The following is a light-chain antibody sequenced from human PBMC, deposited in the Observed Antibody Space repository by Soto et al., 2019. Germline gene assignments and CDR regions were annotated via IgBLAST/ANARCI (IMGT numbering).Light chain of an antibody. V-gene: IGKV1-5*03. CDR1: QSISTW. Sequence: DLQMTQSPSTLSASVGDRVTITCRASQSISTWLAWYQQKPGRAPNLLIYKTSSLERGVPSRFSGSGSGTEFTLTISSLQPDDFATYYCQQYNTYSPCTFGQGTKVEIK. CDR3: QQYNTYSPCT. J-gene: IGKJ1*01. CDR2: KTS.